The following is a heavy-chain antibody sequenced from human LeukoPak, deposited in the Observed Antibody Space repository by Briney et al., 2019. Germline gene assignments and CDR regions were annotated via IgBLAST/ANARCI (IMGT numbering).Heavy chain of an antibody. D-gene: IGHD7-27*01. V-gene: IGHV4-34*01. CDR2: INHSGST. J-gene: IGHJ4*02. CDR1: SGSFSGYY. CDR3: ARGPWVDY. Sequence: SETLSLTCAVYSGSFSGYYWSWIRQPPEKGLEWIGEINHSGSTNYNPSLKSRVTISVDTSKNQFSLKLSSVTAADTAVYYCARGPWVDYWGQGTLVTVSS.